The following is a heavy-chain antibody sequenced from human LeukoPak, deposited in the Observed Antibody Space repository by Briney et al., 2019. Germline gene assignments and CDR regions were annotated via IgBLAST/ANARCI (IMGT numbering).Heavy chain of an antibody. Sequence: GGSLRLSCAASGFTFSSYAMHWVRQAPGKGLEYVSAISSNGGSTYYANSVKGRFTISRDNSKNTPYLQMGSLRAEDMAVYYCARSRVYYYYMDVWGKGTTVTVSS. CDR3: ARSRVYYYYMDV. CDR2: ISSNGGST. J-gene: IGHJ6*03. V-gene: IGHV3-64*01. CDR1: GFTFSSYA.